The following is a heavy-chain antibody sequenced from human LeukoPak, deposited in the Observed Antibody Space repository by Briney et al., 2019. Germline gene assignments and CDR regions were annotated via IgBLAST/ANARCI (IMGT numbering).Heavy chain of an antibody. Sequence: GGSLRLSCAASGLTVSDSYMNWVRQAPGKRLEWVSVIYSAGSPYYTDSVKGRFTISRDKSKNTLYLQMNSLRAEDTAVYYCARGRSGSPGLFDSWGQGTLVTVSS. CDR1: GLTVSDSY. D-gene: IGHD1-1*01. CDR2: IYSAGSP. V-gene: IGHV3-53*01. J-gene: IGHJ4*02. CDR3: ARGRSGSPGLFDS.